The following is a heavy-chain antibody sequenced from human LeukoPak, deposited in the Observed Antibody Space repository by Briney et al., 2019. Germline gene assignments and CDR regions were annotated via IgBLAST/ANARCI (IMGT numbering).Heavy chain of an antibody. CDR3: ARQIADSSGYYYVRHPFDY. V-gene: IGHV5-51*01. D-gene: IGHD3-22*01. Sequence: GESLKISCKGSGYSFTSYWIGWVRQMPGKGLEGMGIIYPGDSDTRYSPSFQGQVTISADKSISTAYLQWSSLKASDTAMYYCARQIADSSGYYYVRHPFDYWGQGTLVTVSS. J-gene: IGHJ4*02. CDR2: IYPGDSDT. CDR1: GYSFTSYW.